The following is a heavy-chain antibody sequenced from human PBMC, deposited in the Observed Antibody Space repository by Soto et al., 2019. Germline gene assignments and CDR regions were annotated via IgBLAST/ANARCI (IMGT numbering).Heavy chain of an antibody. CDR3: AIYQSVTPKYYYDSSGYYCWFDP. CDR1: GYTFTGYY. D-gene: IGHD3-22*01. CDR2: INPNSGGT. V-gene: IGHV1-2*02. J-gene: IGHJ5*02. Sequence: ASVKVSCKASGYTFTGYYMHWVRQAPGQGLEWMGWINPNSGGTNYAQKFQGRVTMTRDASISTAYMELSRLRSDDTAVYYCAIYQSVTPKYYYDSSGYYCWFDPCGQGTLVTLSS.